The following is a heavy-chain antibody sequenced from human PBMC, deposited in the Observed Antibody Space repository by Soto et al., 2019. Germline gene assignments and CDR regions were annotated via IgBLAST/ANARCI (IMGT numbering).Heavy chain of an antibody. J-gene: IGHJ4*02. D-gene: IGHD6-6*01. CDR2: MNPNSGNT. Sequence: ASVKVSCKASGYTFTSYDINWVRQATGQGFEWMGWMNPNSGNTGYAQKFQGRVTMTRNTSISTAYMELSSLRSEDTAVYYCAREVHRRAAARLVYWGQGTLVTVSS. CDR1: GYTFTSYD. V-gene: IGHV1-8*01. CDR3: AREVHRRAAARLVY.